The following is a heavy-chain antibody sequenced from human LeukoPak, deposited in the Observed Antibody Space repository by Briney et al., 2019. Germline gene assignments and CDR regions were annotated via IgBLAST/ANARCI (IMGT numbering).Heavy chain of an antibody. CDR1: GGSISSYY. V-gene: IGHV4-59*01. Sequence: SSETLSLTCTVSGGSISSYYWSWIRQPPGKGLEWIGYIYYSGSTNYNPSLKGRVTISVDTSKNQFSLKLSSVTAADTAVYYCARDRDSSGYWYFDLRGRGTLVTVSS. CDR2: IYYSGST. CDR3: ARDRDSSGYWYFDL. J-gene: IGHJ2*01. D-gene: IGHD3-22*01.